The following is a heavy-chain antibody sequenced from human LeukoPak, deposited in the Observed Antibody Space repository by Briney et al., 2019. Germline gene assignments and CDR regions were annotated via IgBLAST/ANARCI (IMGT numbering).Heavy chain of an antibody. J-gene: IGHJ6*02. CDR1: GYTFTSYD. CDR3: ARGSSDFWSGYPMYGMDV. V-gene: IGHV1-8*01. D-gene: IGHD3-3*01. CDR2: MNPNSGNT. Sequence: ASVKVSCKASGYTFTSYDINWVRQATGQGLEWMGWMNPNSGNTGYAQKFQGRVTMTRNTSISTAYMELSSLRSEDTAVYYCARGSSDFWSGYPMYGMDVWGQGTAVTVSS.